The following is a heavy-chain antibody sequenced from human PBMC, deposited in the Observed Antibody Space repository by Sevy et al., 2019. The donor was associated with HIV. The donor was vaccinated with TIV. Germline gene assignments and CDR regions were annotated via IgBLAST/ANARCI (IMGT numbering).Heavy chain of an antibody. CDR1: GYTFTAHY. CDR2: ISPSTGAT. J-gene: IGHJ4*02. CDR3: ARVSRALLDY. Sequence: ASVKVSCKTSGYTFTAHYMHWVRQAPGQGLEWMGWISPSTGATNSRQQFQGRVTMTTDTSTGTAYMELSSLRSDDTAVYYCARVSRALLDYWGQGTLVTVSS. V-gene: IGHV1-2*02.